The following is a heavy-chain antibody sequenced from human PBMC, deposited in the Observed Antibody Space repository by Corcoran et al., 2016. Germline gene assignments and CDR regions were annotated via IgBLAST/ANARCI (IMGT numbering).Heavy chain of an antibody. CDR1: GGSISSYY. V-gene: IGHV4-59*01. Sequence: QVQLQESGPGLVKPSETLSLTCTVSGGSISSYYWSWIRQPPGKGLEWIGYIYYSGSTNYNPSLKSRVTISVDTSKNQFSLKLSSVTAAETAVYYCARALYYYVMDVWGQGTTVTVSS. CDR2: IYYSGST. CDR3: ARALYYYVMDV. J-gene: IGHJ6*02.